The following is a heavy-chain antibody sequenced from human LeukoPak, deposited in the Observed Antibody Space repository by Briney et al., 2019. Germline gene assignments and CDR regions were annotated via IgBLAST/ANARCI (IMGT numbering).Heavy chain of an antibody. CDR1: GYTFTGSY. V-gene: IGHV1-2*02. Sequence: ASVKVSCKTSGYTFTGSYLHWVRQVPGQGLEWMGWTNPSTGGTKSAQQFEGRVTMTRDTSNTTGYLELRSLRLYDTATDYCARGGAFCSITTCHEFDHWGQGTLVIVSS. J-gene: IGHJ4*02. CDR2: TNPSTGGT. CDR3: ARGGAFCSITTCHEFDH. D-gene: IGHD2-2*01.